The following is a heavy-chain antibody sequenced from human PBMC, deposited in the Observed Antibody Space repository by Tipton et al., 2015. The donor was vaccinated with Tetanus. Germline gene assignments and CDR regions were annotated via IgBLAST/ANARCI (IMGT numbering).Heavy chain of an antibody. D-gene: IGHD2/OR15-2a*01. CDR1: GFTFSSYW. J-gene: IGHJ4*02. CDR2: IKQDGSEK. V-gene: IGHV3-7*03. Sequence: SLRLSCAASGFTFSSYWMSWVRQAPGKGLEWAANIKQDGSEKYYVDSVKGRFTISRDNAKNSLYLQMNSLRAEDTAVYYCATRISLGSPFDYWGQGTLVTVSS. CDR3: ATRISLGSPFDY.